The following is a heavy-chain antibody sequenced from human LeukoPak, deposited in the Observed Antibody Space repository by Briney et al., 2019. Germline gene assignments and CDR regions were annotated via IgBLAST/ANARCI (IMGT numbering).Heavy chain of an antibody. V-gene: IGHV4-59*08. J-gene: IGHJ3*02. CDR1: GGSISSYY. D-gene: IGHD6-19*01. CDR2: IYYSGST. CDR3: AGRGLVRAAFDI. Sequence: SETLSLTCTVSGGSISSYYWSWIRQPPGKGLEWIGYIYYSGSTNYNPSLKSRVTISVDTSKNQFSLKLSSVTAADTAVYYWAGRGLVRAAFDIWGQGTMVTVSS.